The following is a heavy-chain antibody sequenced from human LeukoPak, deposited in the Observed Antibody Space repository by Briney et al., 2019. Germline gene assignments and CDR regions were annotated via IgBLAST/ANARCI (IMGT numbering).Heavy chain of an antibody. D-gene: IGHD3-10*01. V-gene: IGHV6-1*01. Sequence: SQTLSLTCAISGDSVSTNSEAWNWIRQSPSRGLEWLGRTYYRSKWYNDYAVSVKSRITINPDTSKNQSSLQLNSVTPEDTAVYYCTRGTGTFDYWGQGTLVTVSS. CDR2: TYYRSKWYN. CDR1: GDSVSTNSEA. CDR3: TRGTGTFDY. J-gene: IGHJ4*02.